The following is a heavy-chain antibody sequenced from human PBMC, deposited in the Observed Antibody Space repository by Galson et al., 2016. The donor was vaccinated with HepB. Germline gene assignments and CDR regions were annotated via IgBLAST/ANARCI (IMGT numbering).Heavy chain of an antibody. J-gene: IGHJ4*02. CDR2: IYSGGGT. CDR3: ARALWGQSCSSRSCVTGGLDY. CDR1: GFTVSGHY. V-gene: IGHV3-53*01. Sequence: SLRLSCAASGFTVSGHYLTWVRQAPGRAPECVSIIYSGGGTYYADSVKGRFTISRDSSKNTMYLQMNSLRVEDTAVYYCARALWGQSCSSRSCVTGGLDYWGPGTLVTVSS. D-gene: IGHD2-2*01.